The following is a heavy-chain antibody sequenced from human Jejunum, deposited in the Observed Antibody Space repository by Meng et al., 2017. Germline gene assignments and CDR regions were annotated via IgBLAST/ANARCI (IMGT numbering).Heavy chain of an antibody. D-gene: IGHD1-14*01. CDR1: GWSSSGFY. CDR2: IHPSGST. V-gene: IGHV4-34*01. J-gene: IGHJ4*02. CDR3: TRGTDRAKSGDY. Sequence: GPLQQWGAGPLTPPETLSLPCAVYGWSSSGFYLSWLRQPPGKGLEWIGEIHPSGSTDYNPSLKSRLTISLDTSKNQFSLSLNSATAADTGIYYCTRGTDRAKSGDYWGQGTLVTVSS.